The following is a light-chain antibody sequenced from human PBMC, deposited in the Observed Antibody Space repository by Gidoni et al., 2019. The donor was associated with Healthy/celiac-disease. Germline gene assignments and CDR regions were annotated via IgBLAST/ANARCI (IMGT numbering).Light chain of an antibody. Sequence: QSAPTHPAALSRSPGQSITISCTGTSSYVGGYDYVSGYQQHPGKAPKLMIYDVSNRPSGVSNRFAGAKSGNTASLTISGLQAEDEADYYCSSYTGSSTLVFGGGTKLTVL. J-gene: IGLJ2*01. CDR3: SSYTGSSTLV. CDR1: SSYVGGYDY. V-gene: IGLV2-14*03. CDR2: DVS.